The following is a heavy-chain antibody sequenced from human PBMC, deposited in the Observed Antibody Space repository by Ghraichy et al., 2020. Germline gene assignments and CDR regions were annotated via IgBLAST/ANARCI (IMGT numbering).Heavy chain of an antibody. V-gene: IGHV4-31*03. D-gene: IGHD3-3*02. CDR3: ARDRIFGVVIPDYGMDV. J-gene: IGHJ6*02. CDR1: GGSISSGGYY. CDR2: IYYSGST. Sequence: CTVSGGSISSGGYYWSWIRQHPGKGLEWIGYIYYSGSTYYNPSLKSRVTISVDTSKNQFSLKLSSVTAADTAVYYCARDRIFGVVIPDYGMDVWGQGTTVTVSS.